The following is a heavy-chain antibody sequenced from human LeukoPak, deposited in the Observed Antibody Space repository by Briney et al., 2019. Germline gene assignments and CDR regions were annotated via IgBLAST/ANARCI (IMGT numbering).Heavy chain of an antibody. CDR3: ARESSGWYDDAFDI. CDR1: GFTFSSYA. CDR2: ISYDGNNK. V-gene: IGHV3-30*04. D-gene: IGHD6-19*01. Sequence: GGSLRLSCAASGFTFSSYAMHWVRQAPGKGLEWVAVISYDGNNKYYADSVKGRFTISRDNSKNTLYLQMNSLRAEDTAVYYCARESSGWYDDAFDIWGQGTMVTVSS. J-gene: IGHJ3*02.